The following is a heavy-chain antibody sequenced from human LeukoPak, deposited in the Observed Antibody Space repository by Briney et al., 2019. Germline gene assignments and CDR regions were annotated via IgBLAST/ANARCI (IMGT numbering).Heavy chain of an antibody. CDR1: GFNFRTYW. D-gene: IGHD3-10*01. Sequence: GGSLRLSCVASGFNFRTYWMSWVRQAPRKGLEWMANIKQDGSEKYYVDSVKGRFTISRDNAKSSLYLQMSSLRAEDTAVYYCVRDGMGVIKAFDIWGQGTMVTVSS. CDR2: IKQDGSEK. J-gene: IGHJ3*02. V-gene: IGHV3-7*05. CDR3: VRDGMGVIKAFDI.